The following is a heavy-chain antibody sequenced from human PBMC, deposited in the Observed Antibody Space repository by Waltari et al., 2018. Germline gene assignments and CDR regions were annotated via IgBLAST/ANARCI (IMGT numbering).Heavy chain of an antibody. CDR1: GGSISSSSYY. D-gene: IGHD2-2*01. Sequence: QLQLQESGPGLVKPSETLSLICPVSGGSISSSSYYWGWLRQPPGEGLEWIGSIYYSGSTYYNPSLKSRVTISVETSKNQFSLKLSSVTAADTAVYYCARHVSGYCSSTSCHSDYWGQGTLVTVSS. V-gene: IGHV4-39*01. CDR2: IYYSGST. J-gene: IGHJ4*02. CDR3: ARHVSGYCSSTSCHSDY.